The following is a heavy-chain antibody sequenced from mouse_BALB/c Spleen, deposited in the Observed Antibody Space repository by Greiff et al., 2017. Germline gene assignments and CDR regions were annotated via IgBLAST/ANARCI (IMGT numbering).Heavy chain of an antibody. CDR3: ARRGGLRGFAY. J-gene: IGHJ3*01. CDR2: IYWDDDK. Sequence: QVTLKVSGPGILQPSQTLSLTCSFSGFSLSTSGMGVSWIRQPSGKGLEWLAHIYWDDDKRYNPSLKSRLTISKDTSSNQVFLKITSVDTADTATYYCARRGGLRGFAYWGQGTLVTVSA. CDR1: GFSLSTSGMG. V-gene: IGHV8-12*01. D-gene: IGHD2-4*01.